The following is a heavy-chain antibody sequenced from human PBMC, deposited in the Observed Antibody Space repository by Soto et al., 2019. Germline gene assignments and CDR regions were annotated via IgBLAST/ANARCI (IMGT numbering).Heavy chain of an antibody. Sequence: QVQLVESGGGVVQPGRSLRLSCAASGFTFSSYAMHWVRQAPGKGLEWVAVISYDGSNKYYADSVKGRFTISRDNSKNTLYLQMNSLRAEDTAVYYCARYLRPWYRSGWYAFDIWGQGTMVTVSS. V-gene: IGHV3-30-3*01. CDR2: ISYDGSNK. D-gene: IGHD6-19*01. CDR1: GFTFSSYA. J-gene: IGHJ3*02. CDR3: ARYLRPWYRSGWYAFDI.